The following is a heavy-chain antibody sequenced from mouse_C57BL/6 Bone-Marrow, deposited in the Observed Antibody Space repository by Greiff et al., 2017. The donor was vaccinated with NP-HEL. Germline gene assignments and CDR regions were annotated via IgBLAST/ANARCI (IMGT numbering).Heavy chain of an antibody. CDR1: GFNIKDDY. V-gene: IGHV14-4*01. Sequence: EVQLQQSGAELVRPGASVKLSCTASGFNIKDDYMHWVKQRPVQGLEWIGWIDPENGDTEYASKFQGKATITADTSSNTAYLQLSSLTSEDTAVYYCTTPPFDYWGQGTTLTVSS. CDR3: TTPPFDY. J-gene: IGHJ2*01. CDR2: IDPENGDT.